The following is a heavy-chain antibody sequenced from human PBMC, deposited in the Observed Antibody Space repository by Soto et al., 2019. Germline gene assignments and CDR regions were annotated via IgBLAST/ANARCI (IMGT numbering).Heavy chain of an antibody. CDR3: AREETTVGRWFQP. J-gene: IGHJ5*02. CDR1: GGSISSGDYY. CDR2: IYYSGST. D-gene: IGHD4-17*01. V-gene: IGHV4-30-4*01. Sequence: QVQLQESGPGLVKPSQTLSLTCTVSGGSISSGDYYWSWIRQPPGKGLEWIGYIYYSGSTYYNPSVNSRVTISVDTCKNQFSQEMNSVTAADKAGDYCAREETTVGRWFQPWGQGNLVTVSS.